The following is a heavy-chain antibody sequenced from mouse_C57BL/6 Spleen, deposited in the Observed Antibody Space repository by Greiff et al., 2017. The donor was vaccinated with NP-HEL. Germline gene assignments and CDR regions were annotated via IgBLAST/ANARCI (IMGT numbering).Heavy chain of an antibody. D-gene: IGHD2-4*01. CDR3: ARGGDDYDGPAWFAY. J-gene: IGHJ3*01. V-gene: IGHV1-55*01. CDR2: IYPGSGST. CDR1: GYTFTSYW. Sequence: QVQLQQPGAELVKPGASVKMSCKASGYTFTSYWITWVKQRPGQGLEWIGDIYPGSGSTNYNEKFKSKATLTVDTSSSTAYMQLSSLTSEDSAVYYCARGGDDYDGPAWFAYWGQGTLVTVSA.